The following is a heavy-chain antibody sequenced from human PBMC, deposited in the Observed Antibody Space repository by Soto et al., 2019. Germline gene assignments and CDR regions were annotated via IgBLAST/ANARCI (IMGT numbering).Heavy chain of an antibody. CDR1: GGSISSGRYY. CDR3: AASCVACGGFNYYGMDV. J-gene: IGHJ6*02. D-gene: IGHD2-21*01. CDR2: IYYSGTT. V-gene: IGHV4-31*03. Sequence: SETLSLTCTVSGGSISSGRYYWYWIRQHPGKGLEWIGYIYYSGTTYYNPSLKSRVTISVDTSKNQFSLKLSSVTAADTAVYYCAASCVACGGFNYYGMDVWGQGTTVT.